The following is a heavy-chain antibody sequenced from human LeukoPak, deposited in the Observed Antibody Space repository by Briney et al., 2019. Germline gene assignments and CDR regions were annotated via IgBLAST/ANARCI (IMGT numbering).Heavy chain of an antibody. Sequence: SQTLSLTCAISGDSVSSNRAAWTWIRQSPSRGLEWLGRTYYRSKWYNDYAVSVKSRITINPDTSKNQFSLQLNSVTPEDTAVYFCTRAYYCDSGGSLNWFDPWGQRSLGT. D-gene: IGHD3-22*01. J-gene: IGHJ5*02. CDR2: TYYRSKWYN. CDR3: TRAYYCDSGGSLNWFDP. CDR1: GDSVSSNRAA. V-gene: IGHV6-1*01.